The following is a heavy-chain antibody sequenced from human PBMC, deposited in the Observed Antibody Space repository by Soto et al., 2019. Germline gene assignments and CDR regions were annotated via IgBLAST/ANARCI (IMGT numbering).Heavy chain of an antibody. Sequence: TLSLTCTVSGGSISSGGYYWSWIRQPPGKGLEWIRYIYYSGSTYYNPSLKSRVTISVDMSKNQFSLKLSSVTAADTAVYYCARERLDYGDYYAGYWGQGTLVTVSS. D-gene: IGHD4-17*01. J-gene: IGHJ4*02. V-gene: IGHV4-30-4*08. CDR3: ARERLDYGDYYAGY. CDR1: GGSISSGGYY. CDR2: IYYSGST.